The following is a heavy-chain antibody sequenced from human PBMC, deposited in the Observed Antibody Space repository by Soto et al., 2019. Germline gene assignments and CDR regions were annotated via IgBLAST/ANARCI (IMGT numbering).Heavy chain of an antibody. V-gene: IGHV4-31*03. D-gene: IGHD3-10*01. CDR2: IYYSGST. CDR3: ARELRFGEDYYGMDV. Sequence: QVQLQESGPGLVKPSQTLSLTCTVSGGSISSGGYCWSWIRQHPGKGLEWIGYIYYSGSTYYNPSLKSRVTISVDTSKNQFSLKLSSVTAADTAVSYCARELRFGEDYYGMDVWGQGTTVTVSS. CDR1: GGSISSGGYC. J-gene: IGHJ6*02.